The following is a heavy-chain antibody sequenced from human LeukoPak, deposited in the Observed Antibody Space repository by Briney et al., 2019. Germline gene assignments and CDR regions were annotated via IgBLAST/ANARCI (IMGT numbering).Heavy chain of an antibody. CDR3: ARAPGAYYYGSGSYYNALNY. Sequence: GGSLRLSCAASGFTFSGYDMNWVRQAPGKGLEWVSYISSSDNTIYYADSVKGRFTISRDNAKNSLYLQMNSLRAEDTAVYYCARAPGAYYYGSGSYYNALNYWGQGTLVTVSS. V-gene: IGHV3-48*03. CDR1: GFTFSGYD. J-gene: IGHJ4*02. CDR2: ISSSDNTI. D-gene: IGHD3-10*01.